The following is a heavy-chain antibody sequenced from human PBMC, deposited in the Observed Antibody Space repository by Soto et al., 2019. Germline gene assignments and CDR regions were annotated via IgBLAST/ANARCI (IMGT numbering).Heavy chain of an antibody. Sequence: SETLSLTCTVSGGAVSSGTYYWSWIRQPPGKGLEWIGHIYFTGSTNYNPSLKSRVTMSLDTSRNQFSLKLSSVTAADTAVYYCTRGPPRVQWFDPWGLGTLLTVS. J-gene: IGHJ5*02. CDR1: GGAVSSGTYY. CDR3: TRGPPRVQWFDP. CDR2: IYFTGST. V-gene: IGHV4-61*01.